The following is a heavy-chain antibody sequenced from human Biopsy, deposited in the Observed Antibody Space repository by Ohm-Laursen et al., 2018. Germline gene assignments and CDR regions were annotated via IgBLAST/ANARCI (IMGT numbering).Heavy chain of an antibody. J-gene: IGHJ6*02. CDR2: INHSGRT. CDR3: VRGVDYYDPYHYYALDV. CDR1: GGSISRSSYN. V-gene: IGHV4-39*06. D-gene: IGHD3-22*01. Sequence: SDTLSLTCSVSGGSISRSSYNWGWIRQTPGKGLEWIGEINHSGRTNYNPSLKSRVTISVDTSKNRFPLKVRSVTAADTAVYYCVRGVDYYDPYHYYALDVWGQGTTVTVSS.